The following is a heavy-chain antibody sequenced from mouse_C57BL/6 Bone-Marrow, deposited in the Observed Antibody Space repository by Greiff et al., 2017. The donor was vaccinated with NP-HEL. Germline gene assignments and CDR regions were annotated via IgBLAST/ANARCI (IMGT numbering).Heavy chain of an antibody. J-gene: IGHJ4*01. CDR1: GFSLTSYG. CDR2: LWSGGRT. Sequence: VQLQQSGPGLVQPSQSLSITCTVSGFSLTSYGVHWVRQSPGKGLEWLGVLWSGGRTDYNAAFISRLSISKNNSKSQVFFKMNSLQADDTAIYYCASSHYYGSSYNYAMDYWGQGTSVTVSS. D-gene: IGHD1-1*01. CDR3: ASSHYYGSSYNYAMDY. V-gene: IGHV2-2*01.